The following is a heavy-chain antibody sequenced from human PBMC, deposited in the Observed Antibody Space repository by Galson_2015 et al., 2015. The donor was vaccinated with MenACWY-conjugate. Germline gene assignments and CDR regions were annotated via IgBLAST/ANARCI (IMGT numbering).Heavy chain of an antibody. J-gene: IGHJ3*01. CDR1: GFTFNTHW. CDR3: TRAKEQWLSTTFDV. V-gene: IGHV3-7*01. D-gene: IGHD6-19*01. CDR2: IKHDGSGT. Sequence: SLRLSCAASGFTFNTHWMGWVRQAPGAGLQWVANIKHDGSGTYYVDSVKGRFTISRDNARNSLYLHMNNLRAEDTAVYYCTRAKEQWLSTTFDVWGQGTMVTVSS.